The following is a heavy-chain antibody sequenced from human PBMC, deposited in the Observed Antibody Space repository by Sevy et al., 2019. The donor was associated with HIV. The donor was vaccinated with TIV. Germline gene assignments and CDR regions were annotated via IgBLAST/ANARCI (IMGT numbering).Heavy chain of an antibody. V-gene: IGHV3-33*01. CDR2: IWYDGSNK. J-gene: IGHJ4*02. Sequence: GGSLRLSCAASGFTFSSYGMHWVRQAPGKGLEWVAVIWYDGSNKYYADYVKGRFTISRDNSKNTLYLQINSLRAEDTAVYYCARVKLPPVMVTMVRGALSYYFDYWGQGTLVTVSS. D-gene: IGHD3-10*01. CDR3: ARVKLPPVMVTMVRGALSYYFDY. CDR1: GFTFSSYG.